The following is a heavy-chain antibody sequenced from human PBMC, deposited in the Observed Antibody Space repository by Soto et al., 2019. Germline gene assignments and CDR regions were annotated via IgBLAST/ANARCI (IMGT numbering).Heavy chain of an antibody. J-gene: IGHJ4*02. CDR3: ASLRSGWLDY. CDR2: IYYSGST. D-gene: IGHD6-19*01. V-gene: IGHV4-59*08. CDR1: GGSISSYY. Sequence: SETLSLTCTVSGGSISSYYWSWIRQPPGKGLEWIGYIYYSGSTNYNPSLKSRVTISVDTSKNQFSLKLSSVTAADTAVYYCASLRSGWLDYWGQGTLVTVSS.